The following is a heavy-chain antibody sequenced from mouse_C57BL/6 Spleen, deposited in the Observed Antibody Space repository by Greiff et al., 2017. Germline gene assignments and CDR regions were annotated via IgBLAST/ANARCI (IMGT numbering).Heavy chain of an antibody. V-gene: IGHV14-2*01. CDR2: IDPGDGET. D-gene: IGHD3-3*01. J-gene: IGHJ4*01. CDR3: ARSGGTAKANYYAMDY. Sequence: VQLKQSGAELVKPGASVKLSCKASGFNFTDYYMHWVKQRTEQGLEWIGRIDPGDGETKYAPKFQGKATITVDTSSNTAYLQLSSLTSEDTADYYCARSGGTAKANYYAMDYWGQGTSVTVYS. CDR1: GFNFTDYY.